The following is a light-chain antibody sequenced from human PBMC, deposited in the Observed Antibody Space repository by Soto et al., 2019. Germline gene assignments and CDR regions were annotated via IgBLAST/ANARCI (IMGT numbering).Light chain of an antibody. CDR3: SSYTSSSTRV. Sequence: QSALTQLASVSGSPGQSITISCTGTSSDVGNYNYVSWYQQYPGKAPKLMIYEVSNRPSGVSNRFSGSKSGNTASLTISGLQAEDEADYYCSSYTSSSTRVFGGGTQLTVL. J-gene: IGLJ2*01. CDR1: SSDVGNYNY. CDR2: EVS. V-gene: IGLV2-14*01.